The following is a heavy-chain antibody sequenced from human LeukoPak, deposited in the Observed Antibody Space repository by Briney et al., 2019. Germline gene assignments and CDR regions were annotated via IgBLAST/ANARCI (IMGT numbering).Heavy chain of an antibody. CDR3: ASLVAVAGGSYYFDY. D-gene: IGHD6-19*01. CDR2: IYYSGST. J-gene: IGHJ4*02. CDR1: GGSISSYY. Sequence: PSETLSLTCTVSGGSISSYYWSWIRQPPGKGLEWIGYIYYSGSTNYNPSLKSRVTISVDKSKNQFSLKLSSVTAADTAVYYCASLVAVAGGSYYFDYWGQGTLVTVSS. V-gene: IGHV4-59*12.